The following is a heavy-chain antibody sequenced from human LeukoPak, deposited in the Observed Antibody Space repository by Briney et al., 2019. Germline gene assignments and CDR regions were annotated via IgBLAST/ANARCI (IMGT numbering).Heavy chain of an antibody. Sequence: GGSLRLSCAASGFTVSSNYMSWVRQAPGKGLEWVSVIYSGGSTYYADSVQGRFTISRDNSKNTLYLQMNSLRAEDTAVYYCARAGGYSGYDGYFDYWGQGTLVTVSS. CDR2: IYSGGST. CDR3: ARAGGYSGYDGYFDY. J-gene: IGHJ4*02. CDR1: GFTVSSNY. D-gene: IGHD5-12*01. V-gene: IGHV3-53*01.